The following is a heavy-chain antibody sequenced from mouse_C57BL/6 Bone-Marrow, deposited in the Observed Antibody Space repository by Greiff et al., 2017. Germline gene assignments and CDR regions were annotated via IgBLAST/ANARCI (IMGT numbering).Heavy chain of an antibody. J-gene: IGHJ3*01. V-gene: IGHV1-55*01. CDR1: GYTFTSYW. Sequence: QVQLQQPGAELVKPGASVTMSCKASGYTFTSYWITWVKQRPGQGLEWIGDIYPGSGSTNYTEKFKSKATLTVDTSSSTAYMQLSSLTSEDSAVYYCARGRYDGYFAWFAYWGQGTLVTVSA. D-gene: IGHD2-3*01. CDR3: ARGRYDGYFAWFAY. CDR2: IYPGSGST.